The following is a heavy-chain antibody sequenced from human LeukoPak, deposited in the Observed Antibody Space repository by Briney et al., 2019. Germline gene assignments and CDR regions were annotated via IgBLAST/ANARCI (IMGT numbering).Heavy chain of an antibody. CDR3: ARGEGATLEYFQH. Sequence: SETLSLTCTVSGGSISSSSYYWGWIRQPPGKGLEWIGSIYYSGSTYYNPSLKSRVTISVDTSKNQFSLKLSSVTAADTAVYYCARGEGATLEYFQHWGQGTLVTVSS. CDR1: GGSISSSSYY. CDR2: IYYSGST. J-gene: IGHJ1*01. D-gene: IGHD1-26*01. V-gene: IGHV4-39*07.